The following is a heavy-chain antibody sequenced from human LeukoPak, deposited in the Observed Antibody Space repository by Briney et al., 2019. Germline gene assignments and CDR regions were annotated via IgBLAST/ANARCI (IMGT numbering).Heavy chain of an antibody. CDR3: AKGSYGSRLGELSPLDY. V-gene: IGHV3-9*01. J-gene: IGHJ4*02. Sequence: GGSLRLSCAASGFTFDDYAMHWVRQAPGKGLEWVSGISWNSGSIGYADSVKGRFTISRDNAKNSLYLQMNSLRAEDTALYYCAKGSYGSRLGELSPLDYWGQGTLVTVSS. CDR1: GFTFDDYA. D-gene: IGHD3-16*02. CDR2: ISWNSGSI.